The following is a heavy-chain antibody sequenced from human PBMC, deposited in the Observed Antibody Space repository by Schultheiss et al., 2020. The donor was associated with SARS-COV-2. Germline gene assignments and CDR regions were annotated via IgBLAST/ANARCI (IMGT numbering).Heavy chain of an antibody. CDR3: GRSGSSGWLNPIHS. CDR2: IWYDGSNK. CDR1: GFTFSDYY. V-gene: IGHV3-33*08. Sequence: GGSLRLSCAASGFTFSDYYMSWIRQAPGKGLEWVAVIWYDGSNKYYADSVKGRFTISRDNVKNSLYLQMNSLRAEDTAVYYCGRSGSSGWLNPIHSWGQGILVTVSS. J-gene: IGHJ4*02. D-gene: IGHD6-19*01.